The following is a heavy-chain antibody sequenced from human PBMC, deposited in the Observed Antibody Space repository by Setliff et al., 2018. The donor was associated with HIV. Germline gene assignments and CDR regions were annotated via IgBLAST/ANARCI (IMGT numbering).Heavy chain of an antibody. D-gene: IGHD3-22*01. CDR1: GFTFSDYY. V-gene: IGHV1-2*06. Sequence: ASVKVSCKTSGFTFSDYYLNWVRQVPGQGLEWMGRIYPKNGGTNYPQRFQGRVTMTTDTSSATAFMELTRLTSDDTAVYYCAREGSSDSSPGGHDVFDIWGQGTMVTVSS. CDR2: IYPKNGGT. J-gene: IGHJ3*02. CDR3: AREGSSDSSPGGHDVFDI.